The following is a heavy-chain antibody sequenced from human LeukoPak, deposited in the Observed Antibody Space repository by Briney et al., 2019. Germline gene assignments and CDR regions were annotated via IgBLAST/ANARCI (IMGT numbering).Heavy chain of an antibody. J-gene: IGHJ4*02. V-gene: IGHV3-7*01. D-gene: IGHD2-2*01. CDR3: ARRTRCFDY. CDR2: IKQDGSEK. Sequence: PGGSLRLSCAASGFTFSSYAMSWVRQAPGKGLEWVANIKQDGSEKYYLDSVKGRFTISRDNAKNSLYLQMNSLRAEDTAVYYCARRTRCFDYWGQGTLVTVSS. CDR1: GFTFSSYA.